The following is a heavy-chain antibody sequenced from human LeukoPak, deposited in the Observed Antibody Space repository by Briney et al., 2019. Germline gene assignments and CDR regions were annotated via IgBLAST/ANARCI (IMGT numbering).Heavy chain of an antibody. J-gene: IGHJ5*02. V-gene: IGHV3-33*01. D-gene: IGHD6-13*01. CDR1: GFTFSSYG. Sequence: GGSLRLSCAASGFTFSSYGMHWVRQAPGKGLEWVAVIWYDGSNKYYADSVKGRFTISRDNSKNTLYLQMNSLRAEDTAVYYCARGLPAAENWFDPWGQGTLVTVSS. CDR3: ARGLPAAENWFDP. CDR2: IWYDGSNK.